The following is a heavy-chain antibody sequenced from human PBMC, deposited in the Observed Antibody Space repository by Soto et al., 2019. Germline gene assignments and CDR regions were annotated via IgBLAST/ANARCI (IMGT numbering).Heavy chain of an antibody. D-gene: IGHD2-15*01. CDR2: IYHTGST. CDR1: GDSVTRGGYY. V-gene: IGHV4-31*03. Sequence: QVQLQESGPGLVKPFQTLSLTCSVSGDSVTRGGYYWNWIRQHPGKGLEWIGYIYHTGSTYYNPYIPRRSTLSLDTSTNQFSLKLASVTAADSAVYYCARERRGICATATCLERYIFYGLDVWGQGTTVTVSS. J-gene: IGHJ6*02. CDR3: ARERRGICATATCLERYIFYGLDV.